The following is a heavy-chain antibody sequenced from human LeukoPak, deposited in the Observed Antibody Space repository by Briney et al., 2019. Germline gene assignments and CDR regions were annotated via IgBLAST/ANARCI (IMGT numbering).Heavy chain of an antibody. V-gene: IGHV4-31*03. CDR2: IYYSGST. J-gene: IGHJ4*02. CDR1: GGSVSSGGYY. D-gene: IGHD3-16*01. CDR3: ARDQPTLAFDY. Sequence: SQTLSLTCTVSGGSVSSGGYYWSWIRQHPGKGLEWIGYIYYSGSTYYNPSLKSRVTISVDTSKNQFSLKLSSVTAADTAVYYCARDQPTLAFDYWGQGTLVTVSS.